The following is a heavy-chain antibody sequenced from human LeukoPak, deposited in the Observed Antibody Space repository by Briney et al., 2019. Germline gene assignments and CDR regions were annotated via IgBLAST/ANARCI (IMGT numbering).Heavy chain of an antibody. CDR1: GGSISSSSYY. Sequence: SETLSLTCTVSGGSISSSSYYWGWIRQPPGKGLEWIGSIYYSGSTYYNPSLKSRVTISVDTSKNQFPLKLSSVTAADTAVYYCARLPYYYDSSGYLVDYWGQGTLVTVSS. D-gene: IGHD3-22*01. V-gene: IGHV4-39*01. J-gene: IGHJ4*02. CDR2: IYYSGST. CDR3: ARLPYYYDSSGYLVDY.